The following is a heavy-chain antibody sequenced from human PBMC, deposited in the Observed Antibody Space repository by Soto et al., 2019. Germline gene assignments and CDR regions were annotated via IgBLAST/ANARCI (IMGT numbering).Heavy chain of an antibody. D-gene: IGHD3-10*01. Sequence: EVQLVESGGGLVKPGGSLRLSCAASGFTFSNAWWNWARQAPGKGLEGVGRIKSKTDGGTTDYAAPVKGRFTISRDDSKNTLYLQMNSLKTEDTAVYYCTTDAVLWGGFDYWGQGTLVTVSS. J-gene: IGHJ4*02. CDR1: GFTFSNAW. CDR2: IKSKTDGGTT. CDR3: TTDAVLWGGFDY. V-gene: IGHV3-15*07.